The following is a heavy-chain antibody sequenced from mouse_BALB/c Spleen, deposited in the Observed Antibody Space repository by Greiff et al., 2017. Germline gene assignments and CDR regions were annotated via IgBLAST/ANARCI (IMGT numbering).Heavy chain of an antibody. J-gene: IGHJ4*01. Sequence: EVHLVESGGGLVQPGGSRKLSCAASGFTFSSFGMHWVRQAPEKGLEWVAYISSGSSTIYYADTVKGRFTISRDNPKNTLFLQMTSLRSEDTAMYYCARRRDYGLYAMDYWGQGTSVTVSS. D-gene: IGHD2-4*01. CDR2: ISSGSSTI. CDR1: GFTFSSFG. V-gene: IGHV5-17*02. CDR3: ARRRDYGLYAMDY.